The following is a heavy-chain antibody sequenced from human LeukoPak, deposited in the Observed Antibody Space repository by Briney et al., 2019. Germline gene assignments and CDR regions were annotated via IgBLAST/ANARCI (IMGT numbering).Heavy chain of an antibody. CDR3: AKSYIGYDLGT. Sequence: AGGSLRLSCAAPGFTFSSYGMHWVPPAPGKGLGWVAVISYDGSNKYYADSVKSRFTISRDNSKNTLYLQMNSPRAEDTGVFSSAKSYIGYDLGTCGQGTLVTVSS. D-gene: IGHD5-12*01. CDR2: ISYDGSNK. J-gene: IGHJ5*02. V-gene: IGHV3-30*18. CDR1: GFTFSSYG.